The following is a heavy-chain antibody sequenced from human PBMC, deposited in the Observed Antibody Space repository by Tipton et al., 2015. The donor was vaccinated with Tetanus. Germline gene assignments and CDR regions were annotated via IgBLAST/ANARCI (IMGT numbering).Heavy chain of an antibody. V-gene: IGHV1-46*01. J-gene: IGHJ5*02. D-gene: IGHD6-19*01. CDR1: GYTFTSYY. CDR2: INPSGGST. Sequence: QVQLVQSGAEVKKPGASVKVSCKASGYTFTSYYMHWVRQAPGQGLEWMGIINPSGGSTSYAQKFQGRVTMTRDTSTSTVYMELSSLRSEDTAVYYCARVFIAVAGHNWFDPWVQGTLVTVSS. CDR3: ARVFIAVAGHNWFDP.